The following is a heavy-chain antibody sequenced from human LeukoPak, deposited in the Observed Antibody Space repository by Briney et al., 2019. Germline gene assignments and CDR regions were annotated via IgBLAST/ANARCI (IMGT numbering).Heavy chain of an antibody. J-gene: IGHJ6*03. D-gene: IGHD3-10*01. CDR3: ARDQNYDYYYYMDV. V-gene: IGHV4-30-2*01. Sequence: SETLSLTCTVSGGSISSGGYYWSWIRQPPGKGLEWIGYIYHSGSTYYNPSLKSRVTISVDTSKNQFSLKLSSVTAADTAVYYCARDQNYDYYYYMDVWGKGTTVTVSS. CDR1: GGSISSGGYY. CDR2: IYHSGST.